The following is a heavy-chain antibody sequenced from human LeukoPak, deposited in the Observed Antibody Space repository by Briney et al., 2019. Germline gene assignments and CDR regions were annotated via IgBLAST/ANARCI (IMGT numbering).Heavy chain of an antibody. CDR2: INPSGGST. Sequence: ASVKVSCKASGYTFTSYYMHWVRQAPGQGLEWMGIINPSGGSTSYAQKFQGRVTMTRDTSTSTVYMELSRLRSDDTAVYYCARGIAAAGTQAWFDPWGQGTLVTVSS. D-gene: IGHD6-13*01. CDR3: ARGIAAAGTQAWFDP. V-gene: IGHV1-46*01. CDR1: GYTFTSYY. J-gene: IGHJ5*02.